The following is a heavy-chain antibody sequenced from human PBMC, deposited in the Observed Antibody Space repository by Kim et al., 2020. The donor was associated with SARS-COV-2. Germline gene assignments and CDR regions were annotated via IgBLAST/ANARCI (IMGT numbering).Heavy chain of an antibody. J-gene: IGHJ4*02. CDR3: ARGVLGAAAGLDY. V-gene: IGHV1-69*01. Sequence: YAQRVQGRVTITADESTSTAYMELSSLRSEDTAVYYCARGVLGAAAGLDYWGQGTLVTVSS. D-gene: IGHD6-13*01.